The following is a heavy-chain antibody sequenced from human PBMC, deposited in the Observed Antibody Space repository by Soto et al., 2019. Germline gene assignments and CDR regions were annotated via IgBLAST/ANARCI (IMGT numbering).Heavy chain of an antibody. Sequence: ASVKVSCKASGYTLTSYFMDWVRQAPGQRLEWMGWINAGNGNTKYSQKFQGRVTITRDTSASIADMELSSLRSEDTAVYYCARGLGISTSDYWGQGTLVTVSS. J-gene: IGHJ4*02. CDR1: GYTLTSYF. CDR2: INAGNGNT. D-gene: IGHD3-10*01. V-gene: IGHV1-3*01. CDR3: ARGLGISTSDY.